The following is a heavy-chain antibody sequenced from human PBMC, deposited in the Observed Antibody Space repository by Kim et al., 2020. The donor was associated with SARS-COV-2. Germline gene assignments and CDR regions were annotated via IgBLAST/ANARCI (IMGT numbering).Heavy chain of an antibody. CDR1: GFTFSSYA. CDR2: ISGSGGST. J-gene: IGHJ4*02. CDR3: AKDKWSTMVRGVRPDAEFGD. D-gene: IGHD3-10*01. V-gene: IGHV3-23*01. Sequence: GGSLRLSCAASGFTFSSYAMSWVRQAPGKGLEWVSVISGSGGSTYYVDSVKGRFTISRDNSKNTLYLQMNSLRAEDTAVYYCAKDKWSTMVRGVRPDAEFGDWGQRTLGTVSS.